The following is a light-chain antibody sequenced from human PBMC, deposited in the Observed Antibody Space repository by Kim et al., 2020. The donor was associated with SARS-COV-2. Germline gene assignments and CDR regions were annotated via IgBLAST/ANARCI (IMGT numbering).Light chain of an antibody. CDR2: AAS. CDR1: QSISTQ. V-gene: IGKV1-39*01. J-gene: IGKJ5*01. CDR3: HQTYTSLQFT. Sequence: SVGDSVTIPCRASQSISTQVHWYQQRPSKAPELLSYAASTLQDGVPATFIGDGSGEYFPLTINGPQPEDFATLYCHQTYTSLQFTFGQRTRLEIK.